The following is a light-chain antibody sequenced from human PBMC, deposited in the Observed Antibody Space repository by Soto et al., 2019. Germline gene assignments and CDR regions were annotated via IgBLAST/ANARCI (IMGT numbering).Light chain of an antibody. CDR3: KHSYSTPKN. J-gene: IGKJ2*01. CDR2: AAS. CDR1: QSISSY. Sequence: DIQMTQSPSSLSASVGDRVTITCRASQSISSYLNWYQQKPGKAPKLLIYAASSLQSGVPSRFSGRGSGTDFTLTISSLQPEDFATYYCKHSYSTPKNFGKGTKLEIK. V-gene: IGKV1-39*01.